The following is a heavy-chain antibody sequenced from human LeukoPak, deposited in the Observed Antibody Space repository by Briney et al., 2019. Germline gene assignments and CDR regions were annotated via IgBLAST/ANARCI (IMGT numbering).Heavy chain of an antibody. D-gene: IGHD5-12*01. J-gene: IGHJ4*02. V-gene: IGHV3-23*01. CDR3: AKGMSGVYSGYVRLWGIFDY. CDR1: GFTFSSYA. Sequence: SGGSLRLSCAASGFTFSSYAMSWVRQAPGKGLEWVSAISGSGGSTYYADSVKGRFTISRDNSKNTLYLQTNSLRAEDTAVYYCAKGMSGVYSGYVRLWGIFDYWGQGTLVTVSS. CDR2: ISGSGGST.